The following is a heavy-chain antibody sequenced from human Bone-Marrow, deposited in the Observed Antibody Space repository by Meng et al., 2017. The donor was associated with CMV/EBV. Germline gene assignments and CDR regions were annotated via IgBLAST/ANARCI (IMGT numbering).Heavy chain of an antibody. CDR1: RFTFSSYG. CDR2: ISSSGSTI. J-gene: IGHJ5*02. Sequence: GGALRLSCAASRFTFSSYGMSWVRQAPGKGLEWVSYISSSGSTIYYADSVKGRFTISRDNAKNSLYLQMNSLRAEDTAVYYCASLAVAGTVGWDWFDPWGQGTLVTVSS. CDR3: ASLAVAGTVGWDWFDP. D-gene: IGHD6-19*01. V-gene: IGHV3-48*04.